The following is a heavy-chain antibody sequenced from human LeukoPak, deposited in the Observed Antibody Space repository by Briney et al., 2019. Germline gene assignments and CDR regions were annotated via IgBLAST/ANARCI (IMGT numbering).Heavy chain of an antibody. CDR1: GGSFSGYY. D-gene: IGHD3-22*01. CDR2: INHSGST. J-gene: IGHJ4*02. CDR3: ARSYYDSSGYYYRPPQSFDY. V-gene: IGHV4-34*01. Sequence: PSETLSLTCAVYGGSFSGYYWSWIRQPPGKGLEWIGEINHSGSTNYNPSLKSRVTISVDTSKNQFSLKLSSVTAADTAVYYCARSYYDSSGYYYRPPQSFDYWGRGTLVTVSS.